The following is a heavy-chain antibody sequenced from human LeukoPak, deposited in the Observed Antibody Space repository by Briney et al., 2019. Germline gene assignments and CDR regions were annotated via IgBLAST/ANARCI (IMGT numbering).Heavy chain of an antibody. CDR2: ISHVGGT. J-gene: IGHJ4*02. V-gene: IGHV3-23*01. D-gene: IGHD6-13*01. CDR3: VKNSGWYCLDY. Sequence: EWVSTISHVGGTYYADSVRGRFTISRDDSKNMVYLQMDSLRAEDTAVYYCVKNSGWYCLDYWGQGITVIVSS.